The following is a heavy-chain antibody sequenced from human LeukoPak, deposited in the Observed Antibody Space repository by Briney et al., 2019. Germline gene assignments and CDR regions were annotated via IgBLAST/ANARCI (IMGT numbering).Heavy chain of an antibody. CDR2: ISGSSTI. V-gene: IGHV3-48*01. J-gene: IGHJ4*02. CDR3: ARARDRYGYLFDY. D-gene: IGHD3-16*01. Sequence: GGSLRISCAASGFTFSTYSMNWVRQAPGKGLEWVSYISGSSTIYYADSVKGRFTISRDNGKNSVYLQMNSLRAEDTAVYYCARARDRYGYLFDYWGQGTLVTVSS. CDR1: GFTFSTYS.